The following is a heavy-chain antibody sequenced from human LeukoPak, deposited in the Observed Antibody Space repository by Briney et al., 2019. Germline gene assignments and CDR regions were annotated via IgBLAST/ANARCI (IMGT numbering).Heavy chain of an antibody. V-gene: IGHV1-69*04. J-gene: IGHJ5*02. CDR3: ARDLLADWMGFLFDP. CDR2: IIPILGIA. Sequence: SVKVSCKASGGTFSSYAISWVRQAPGQGLEWMGRIIPILGIANYAQKFQGRVTITADKSTSTAYMELSSLRSEDTAVYYCARDLLADWMGFLFDPWGQGTLVTVSS. CDR1: GGTFSSYA. D-gene: IGHD1-26*01.